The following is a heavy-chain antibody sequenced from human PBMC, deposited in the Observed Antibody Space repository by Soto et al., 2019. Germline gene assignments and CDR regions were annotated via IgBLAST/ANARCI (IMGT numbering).Heavy chain of an antibody. V-gene: IGHV1-69*01. CDR3: AREGYSGYDWAFDY. CDR2: IIPIFGTA. Sequence: QAQLVQSGAEVKKPGSSVKVSCKASGGTFSSYAISWVRQSPGQGLEWMGGIIPIFGTANYAQKFQGRVTITADESTSTAYMELSSLRSEDTAVYFCAREGYSGYDWAFDYWGQGTLVTVSS. J-gene: IGHJ4*02. D-gene: IGHD5-12*01. CDR1: GGTFSSYA.